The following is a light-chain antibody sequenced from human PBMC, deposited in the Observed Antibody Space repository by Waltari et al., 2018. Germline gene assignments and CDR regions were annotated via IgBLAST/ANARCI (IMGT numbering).Light chain of an antibody. CDR1: GGATASSES. CDR2: DVT. J-gene: IGLJ2*01. V-gene: IGLV2-14*03. Sequence: QSALTHPASVSGSPGQSLTIPCSGLGGATASSESVSWPQRHPDKPPHVIIYDVTHRPSGVSDRFSASKSANTASLTISRLQPEDEADYYCSSQTLDGLVLFGGGTRLTVL. CDR3: SSQTLDGLVL.